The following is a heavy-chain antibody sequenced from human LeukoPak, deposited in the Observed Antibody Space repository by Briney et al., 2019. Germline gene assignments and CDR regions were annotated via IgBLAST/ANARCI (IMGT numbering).Heavy chain of an antibody. D-gene: IGHD2-2*01. J-gene: IGHJ6*03. CDR1: GYTFTSYY. CDR2: IDPSGGST. Sequence: ASVKVSCKASGYTFTSYYMHWVRQAPGQGLEWMGIIDPSGGSTSYAQKFQGRVTMTRDTSTSTVYMELSSLRSEDTAVYYCARGSPAAKKDYYYYYMDVWGKGTTVTVSS. V-gene: IGHV1-46*01. CDR3: ARGSPAAKKDYYYYYMDV.